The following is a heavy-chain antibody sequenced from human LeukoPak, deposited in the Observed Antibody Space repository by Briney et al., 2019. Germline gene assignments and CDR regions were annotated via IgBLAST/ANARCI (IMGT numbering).Heavy chain of an antibody. CDR1: GFTFSSYE. J-gene: IGHJ6*03. CDR3: ARVLGYCSSTSCADYYYYYYMDV. V-gene: IGHV3-23*01. D-gene: IGHD2-2*01. Sequence: PGGSLRLSCAASGFTFSSYEMNWVRQAPGKGLVWVSAMSGSGGSTYYADSVKGRFTISRDNAKNSLYLQMNSLRAEDTAVYYCARVLGYCSSTSCADYYYYYYMDVWGKGTTVTISS. CDR2: MSGSGGST.